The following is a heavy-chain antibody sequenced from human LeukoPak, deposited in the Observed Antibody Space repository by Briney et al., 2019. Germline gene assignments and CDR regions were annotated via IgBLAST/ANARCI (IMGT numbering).Heavy chain of an antibody. J-gene: IGHJ6*02. CDR3: ARLPIRHRKDGSSSWDGYYYYYYGMDV. CDR2: IYYSGST. CDR1: GGSFSGYY. Sequence: SETLSLTCAVYGGSFSGYYWSWIRQPPGKGLEWIGYIYYSGSTNYNPSLKSRVTISVDTSKNQFSLKLSSVTAADTAVCYCARLPIRHRKDGSSSWDGYYYYYYGMDVWGQGTTVTVSS. V-gene: IGHV4-59*08. D-gene: IGHD6-13*01.